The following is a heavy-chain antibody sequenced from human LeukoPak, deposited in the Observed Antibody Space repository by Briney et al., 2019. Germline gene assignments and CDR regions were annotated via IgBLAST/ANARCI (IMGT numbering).Heavy chain of an antibody. D-gene: IGHD4-23*01. CDR3: ARRTAVGTIDY. CDR1: GGSIFSDY. V-gene: IGHV4-59*08. CDR2: IYYTGNT. Sequence: SETLSLTCTVSGGSIFSDYWSWIRQPPGKGLEWIGYIYYTGNTDYSPSLKSRVTISIDASKNQFSLRVTSVTAADTAVYYCARRTAVGTIDYWGQGTLVTVSS. J-gene: IGHJ4*02.